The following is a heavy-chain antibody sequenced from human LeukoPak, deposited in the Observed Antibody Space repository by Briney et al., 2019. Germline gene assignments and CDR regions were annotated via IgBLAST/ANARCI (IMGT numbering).Heavy chain of an antibody. CDR3: AREMWEPVRFDY. CDR2: IYTSGST. J-gene: IGHJ4*02. D-gene: IGHD1-26*01. V-gene: IGHV4-4*07. CDR1: GGSISTYY. Sequence: SETLSLTCTVSGGSISTYYWSWIRQPAGKGLEWIGRIYTSGSTNYNPSLKSRVTMSVDTSKNQFSLKLSSVTAADTAVYYCAREMWEPVRFDYWGQGTLVTVSS.